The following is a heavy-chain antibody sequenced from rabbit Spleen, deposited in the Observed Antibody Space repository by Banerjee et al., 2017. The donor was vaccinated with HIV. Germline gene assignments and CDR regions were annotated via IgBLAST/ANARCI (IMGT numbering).Heavy chain of an antibody. J-gene: IGHJ6*01. D-gene: IGHD8-1*01. CDR1: GVSFSISSY. CDR3: ARDTASSFSSYGMDL. V-gene: IGHV1S40*01. CDR2: IDAGSSGFT. Sequence: QSLEESGGDLVKPGASLTLACTASGVSFSISSYMCWVRQAPGKGLEWIACIDAGSSGFTYFATWAKGRFALSKTSSPTVTLQMTRLTAADTATYFCARDTASSFSSYGMDLWGQGTLVTVS.